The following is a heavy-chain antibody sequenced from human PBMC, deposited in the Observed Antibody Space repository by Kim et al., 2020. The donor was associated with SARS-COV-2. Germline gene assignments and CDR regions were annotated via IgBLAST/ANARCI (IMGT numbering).Heavy chain of an antibody. D-gene: IGHD4-17*01. CDR3: ARGYGGNYNWFDP. Sequence: ASVKVSCKASGYTFTSYTMHWVRQAPGQRLECMGGINAGNGNTKYSQKFQGRVTITRDTSASTAYMELSSLRSEDTAVYYCARGYGGNYNWFDPWGQGTLVTVSS. CDR1: GYTFTSYT. V-gene: IGHV1-3*01. J-gene: IGHJ5*02. CDR2: INAGNGNT.